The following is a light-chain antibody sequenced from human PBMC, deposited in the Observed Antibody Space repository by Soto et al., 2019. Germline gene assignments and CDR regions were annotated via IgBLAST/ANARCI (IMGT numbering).Light chain of an antibody. J-gene: IGLJ2*01. CDR1: SSDVGRYNH. CDR2: DVN. V-gene: IGLV2-18*02. CDR3: SSYTPGGSSFVV. Sequence: QYALTQPPSVSGSPGQSVTIYCTGTSSDVGRYNHVSWYQQPPRTAPKLMIYDVNNRPSGVPDRFSGYKSGNTASLTISGLLAEDEADYYCSSYTPGGSSFVVFGGGTKVTVL.